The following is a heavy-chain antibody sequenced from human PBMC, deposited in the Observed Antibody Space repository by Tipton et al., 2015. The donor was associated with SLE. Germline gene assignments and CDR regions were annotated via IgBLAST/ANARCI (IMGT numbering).Heavy chain of an antibody. CDR2: IWYDGSNK. V-gene: IGHV3-30*18. J-gene: IGHJ3*02. CDR3: AKRYDSSGYLAFDI. Sequence: SLRLSCAASGFTLSSYGMHWVRQAPGKGLEWVAVIWYDGSNKYYADSVKGRFTISRDNSKNTLYLQMNSLRAEDTAVYYCAKRYDSSGYLAFDIWGQGTMVTVSS. D-gene: IGHD3-22*01. CDR1: GFTLSSYG.